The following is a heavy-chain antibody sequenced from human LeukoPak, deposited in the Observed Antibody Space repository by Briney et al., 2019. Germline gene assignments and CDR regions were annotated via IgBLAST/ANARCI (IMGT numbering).Heavy chain of an antibody. Sequence: SETLSLTRTVSTGSLSNSYYWGWIRQPPGKGLEWIGNVYYTGSTYYNPSLKSRVTISVDTSKNQFSLRLSSVTAADTAVYYCARLRYNWILPGPDAFDIWGQGTKVTVSS. CDR1: TGSLSNSYY. CDR2: VYYTGST. CDR3: ARLRYNWILPGPDAFDI. D-gene: IGHD1-1*01. V-gene: IGHV4-39*01. J-gene: IGHJ3*02.